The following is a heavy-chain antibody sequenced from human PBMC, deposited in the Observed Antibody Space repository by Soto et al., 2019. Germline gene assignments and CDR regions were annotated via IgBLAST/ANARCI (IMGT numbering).Heavy chain of an antibody. D-gene: IGHD1-26*01. CDR2: TRNKANSYAT. V-gene: IGHV3-72*01. Sequence: EVQLMESGGGLVQPGGSLRLSCAASGFTFSDYYMDWVRQVPGKGLEWIGRTRNKANSYATEYVASVKGRFSISRDDSKDSMYLQMNSLKTEDTAVYYCARDTGGSYDYWGQGALVTVSS. CDR3: ARDTGGSYDY. J-gene: IGHJ4*02. CDR1: GFTFSDYY.